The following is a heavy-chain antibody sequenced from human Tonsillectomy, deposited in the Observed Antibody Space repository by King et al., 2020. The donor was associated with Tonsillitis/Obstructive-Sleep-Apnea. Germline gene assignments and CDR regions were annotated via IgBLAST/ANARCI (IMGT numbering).Heavy chain of an antibody. CDR3: AGGGGYHLPRGFYYYYMDV. CDR2: IIPIFATT. Sequence: VQLVESGAEVKKPGSSLKVSCKASGGTFSSYAISWVRQAPGQGLEWMGGIIPIFATTNYAQKFSGRVTINADESTSTAYMVLSSLRSEDTAGYFCAGGGGYHLPRGFYYYYMDVWGKGTTVTVSS. V-gene: IGHV1-69*01. CDR1: GGTFSSYA. J-gene: IGHJ6*03. D-gene: IGHD2-2*01.